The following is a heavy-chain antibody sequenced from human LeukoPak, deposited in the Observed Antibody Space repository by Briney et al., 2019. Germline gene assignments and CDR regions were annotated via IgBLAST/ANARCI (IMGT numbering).Heavy chain of an antibody. Sequence: GGSLRLSCAASGFTFSSYSMNWVRQAPVKGLEWVSYISSSSSTIYYADSVKGRFTISRDNAKNSLYLQMNSLRAEDTAVYYCARVRYYYDSSGYYTPKYIDYWGQGTLVTVSS. CDR1: GFTFSSYS. J-gene: IGHJ4*02. D-gene: IGHD3-22*01. V-gene: IGHV3-48*01. CDR2: ISSSSSTI. CDR3: ARVRYYYDSSGYYTPKYIDY.